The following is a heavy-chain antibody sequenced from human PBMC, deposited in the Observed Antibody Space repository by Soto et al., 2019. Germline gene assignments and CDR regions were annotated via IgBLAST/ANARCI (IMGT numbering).Heavy chain of an antibody. V-gene: IGHV3-33*01. Sequence: QVQLVESGGGVVQPGRSLRLSCAASGFTFSSYGMHWVRQAPGKGLEWVAVIWYDGSNKYYADSVKGRFTISRDNSKNTLYLQMNSLRAEDTAVYYCAPSESGYSYGSPPRGYWGQGTLVTVSS. D-gene: IGHD5-18*01. J-gene: IGHJ4*02. CDR2: IWYDGSNK. CDR1: GFTFSSYG. CDR3: APSESGYSYGSPPRGY.